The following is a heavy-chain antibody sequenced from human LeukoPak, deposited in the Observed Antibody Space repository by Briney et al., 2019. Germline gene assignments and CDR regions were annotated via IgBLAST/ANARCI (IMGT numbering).Heavy chain of an antibody. CDR2: ISWNSGSI. Sequence: PGGSLRLSCAASGFTFDDYSMHWVRQAPGKGLVWVSGISWNSGSIGYADSVKGRFTISRDNAKNSLYLQMNSLRAEDTALYYCAKDITPFTMVRGVTPNFDYWGQGTLVTVSS. CDR3: AKDITPFTMVRGVTPNFDY. D-gene: IGHD3-10*01. J-gene: IGHJ4*02. CDR1: GFTFDDYS. V-gene: IGHV3-9*01.